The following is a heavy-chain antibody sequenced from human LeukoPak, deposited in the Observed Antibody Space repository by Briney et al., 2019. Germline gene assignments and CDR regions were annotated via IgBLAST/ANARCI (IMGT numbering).Heavy chain of an antibody. D-gene: IGHD3-16*01. J-gene: IGHJ4*02. CDR3: AKDGKGDQYYFDY. Sequence: GGSLRLSCAASGFTFSSYAMSWVRQAPGKGLEWVSAISGSGGSTYYADSVKGRFTISRDNSKNTLYLQMNSLRAEDTAVHYCAKDGKGDQYYFDYWGQGTLVTVSS. V-gene: IGHV3-23*01. CDR2: ISGSGGST. CDR1: GFTFSSYA.